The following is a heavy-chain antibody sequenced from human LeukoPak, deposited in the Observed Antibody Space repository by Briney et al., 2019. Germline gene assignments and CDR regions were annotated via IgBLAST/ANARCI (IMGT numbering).Heavy chain of an antibody. CDR3: AKDFEVFGVVTYAFDI. CDR1: GFTFSSYG. J-gene: IGHJ3*02. D-gene: IGHD3-3*01. V-gene: IGHV3-30*02. CDR2: IRYDGSNK. Sequence: SGGSLRLSCAASGFTFSSYGMHGVRQAPGKGLEWVAFIRYDGSNKYYADSVKGRFTISRDNAKNSLYLQMNSLRAEDMALYYCAKDFEVFGVVTYAFDIWGQGTMVTVSS.